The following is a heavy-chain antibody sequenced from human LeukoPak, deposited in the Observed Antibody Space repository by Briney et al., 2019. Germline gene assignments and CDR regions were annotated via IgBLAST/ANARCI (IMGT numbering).Heavy chain of an antibody. V-gene: IGHV1-8*01. CDR1: GYTFTIYD. CDR3: ARDLGENWFDP. J-gene: IGHJ5*02. D-gene: IGHD3-10*01. CDR2: MNPNSGNT. Sequence: ASVKVSFKASGYTFTIYDINWVRQARGQGGEWMGWMNPNSGNTGYAQKFQGRVTITSNTSISTAYMELSSLRSEDTAVYYCARDLGENWFDPWGQGTLVTVSS.